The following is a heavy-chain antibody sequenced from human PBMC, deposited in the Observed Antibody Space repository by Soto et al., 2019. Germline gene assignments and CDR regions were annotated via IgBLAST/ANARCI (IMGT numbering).Heavy chain of an antibody. J-gene: IGHJ4*02. CDR2: IWYDGSNK. CDR3: ARDLHGGIVYFDY. V-gene: IGHV3-33*01. CDR1: GFTFSSYG. Sequence: PGGSLRLSCAASGFTFSSYGMHWVRQAPGKGLEWVAVIWYDGSNKYYADSVKGRFTISRDNSKNTLYLQMNSLRAEDTAVYYCARDLHGGIVYFDYWGQGTLVTVSS. D-gene: IGHD2-15*01.